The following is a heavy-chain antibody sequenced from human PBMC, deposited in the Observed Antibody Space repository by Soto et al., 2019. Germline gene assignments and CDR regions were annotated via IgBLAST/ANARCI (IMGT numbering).Heavy chain of an antibody. V-gene: IGHV5-51*01. Sequence: GESRKISCQCSGYTFSNFWIGWVRQLPGQGLEWMGIIYPGDHETRYSPSFLGKVTISAEKSINTAYLQWSSLEASDSAFYFCARSSRSSPYFAVGGQGALVPVSS. CDR2: IYPGDHET. D-gene: IGHD6-13*01. CDR3: ARSSRSSPYFAV. J-gene: IGHJ4*02. CDR1: GYTFSNFW.